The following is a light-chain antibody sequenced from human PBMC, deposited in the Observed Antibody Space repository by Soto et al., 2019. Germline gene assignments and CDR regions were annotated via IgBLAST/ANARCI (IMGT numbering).Light chain of an antibody. V-gene: IGLV3-21*02. CDR1: NIENKS. J-gene: IGLJ3*02. CDR2: DDT. Sequence: SYVLTQPPSMAVAPGQTARITCGGDNIENKSVHWYRQKPGQAPVLVVYDDTDRPSGIPERFSGSNSGNTATLTISRVEAGDEADYYCQVWDSGTDHWVFGGGTKLTVL. CDR3: QVWDSGTDHWV.